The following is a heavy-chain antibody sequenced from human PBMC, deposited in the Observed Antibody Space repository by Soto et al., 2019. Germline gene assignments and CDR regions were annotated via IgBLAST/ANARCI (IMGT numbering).Heavy chain of an antibody. CDR3: VSQRTTVPTQAYFDY. CDR2: VYYRGRS. J-gene: IGHJ4*02. Sequence: LSLTCTVSGGSVTNSSYYWGWIRQSPGKGLEWIGSVYYRGRSYSKSSVKSRVTISVDTSKNRFSLSLNSVTASDTAVYFCVSQRTTVPTQAYFDYWGPGALVTVSP. V-gene: IGHV4-39*01. D-gene: IGHD4-17*01. CDR1: GGSVTNSSYY.